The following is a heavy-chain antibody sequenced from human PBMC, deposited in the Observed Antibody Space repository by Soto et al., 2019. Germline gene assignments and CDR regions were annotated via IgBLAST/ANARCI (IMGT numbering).Heavy chain of an antibody. CDR1: GGSISSGGYY. Sequence: QVQLQESGPGLVKPSQTLSLTCTVSGGSISSGGYYCSWIRQHPGKGLEWIGYIYYSGSTYYNPSLNSRVTISVDTSKNQFSLKLSSVTAADTAVYYCARSGYSYGPNPLLYWGQGTLVTVSS. D-gene: IGHD5-18*01. CDR3: ARSGYSYGPNPLLY. J-gene: IGHJ4*02. V-gene: IGHV4-31*03. CDR2: IYYSGST.